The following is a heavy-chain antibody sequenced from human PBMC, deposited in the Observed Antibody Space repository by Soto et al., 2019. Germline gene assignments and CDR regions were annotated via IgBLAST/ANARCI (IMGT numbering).Heavy chain of an antibody. J-gene: IGHJ4*02. V-gene: IGHV4-59*03. CDR2: INYIGST. CDR1: GGSFSGYY. D-gene: IGHD5-12*01. Sequence: HSETLSLTCAVYGGSFSGYYWSWIRQPPGKELEWIGDINYIGSTNYNPSLKSRVTISADTSKNQFSLKLRSVTVADTAVYYCAAAGGYSGYDPDYWGQGTLVTAPQ. CDR3: AAAGGYSGYDPDY.